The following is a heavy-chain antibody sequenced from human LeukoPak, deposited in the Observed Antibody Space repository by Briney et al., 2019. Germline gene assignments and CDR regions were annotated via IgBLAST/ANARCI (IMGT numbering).Heavy chain of an antibody. CDR1: GGSFSGYY. Sequence: SETLSLTCAVYGGSFSGYYWSWIRQPPGKGLEWIGEINHSGSTNYNPSLKSRVTISVDTSKNQFSLKLSSVTAADTAAYYCGNYGDYGWGQGTLVTVSS. J-gene: IGHJ4*02. D-gene: IGHD4-17*01. CDR3: GNYGDYG. V-gene: IGHV4-34*01. CDR2: INHSGST.